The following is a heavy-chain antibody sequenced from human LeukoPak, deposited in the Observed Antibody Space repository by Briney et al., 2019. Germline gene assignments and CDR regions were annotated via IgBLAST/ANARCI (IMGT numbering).Heavy chain of an antibody. CDR3: ARDSLHGLTIDY. J-gene: IGHJ4*02. D-gene: IGHD1-1*01. V-gene: IGHV1-2*02. Sequence: GASVKVSCKASGYTFTGYYMHWVRQAPGQGLEWMGWINPNSGGTNYAQKFQGRVTMTTDTSTSTAYMELRSLRSDDTAVYYCARDSLHGLTIDYWGQGTLVTVSS. CDR2: INPNSGGT. CDR1: GYTFTGYY.